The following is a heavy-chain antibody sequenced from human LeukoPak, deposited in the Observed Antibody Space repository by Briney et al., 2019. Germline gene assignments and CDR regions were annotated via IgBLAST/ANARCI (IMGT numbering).Heavy chain of an antibody. V-gene: IGHV3-23*01. J-gene: IGHJ4*02. CDR2: IGSSAGST. D-gene: IGHD1-7*01. CDR1: GFTFSSYA. CDR3: AKGYGGNYYWYFDY. Sequence: GGSLRLPCAASGFTFSSYAMSWVRQAPGKGLEWVSLIGSSAGSTYYADSVKGRFTISRDNSKNTLWLQMNSLRAEDTAVYYCAKGYGGNYYWYFDYWGQGTLVTVSS.